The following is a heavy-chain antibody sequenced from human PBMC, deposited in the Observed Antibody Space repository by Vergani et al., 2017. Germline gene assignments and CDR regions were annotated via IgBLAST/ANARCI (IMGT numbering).Heavy chain of an antibody. CDR1: GGSISSSSYY. CDR2: INHSGST. D-gene: IGHD6-13*01. V-gene: IGHV4-39*07. Sequence: QLQLQESGPGLVKPSETLSLTCTVSGGSISSSSYYWGWIRQPPGKGLEWIGEINHSGSTNYNPSLKSRVTISVDTSKNQFSLKLSSVTAADTAVYYCAGVRAAGTFNYYYYYGMDVWGQGTTVTVSS. J-gene: IGHJ6*02. CDR3: AGVRAAGTFNYYYYYGMDV.